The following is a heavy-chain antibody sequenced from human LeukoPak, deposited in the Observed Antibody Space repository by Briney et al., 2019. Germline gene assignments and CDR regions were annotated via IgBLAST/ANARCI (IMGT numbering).Heavy chain of an antibody. CDR2: TYYSGST. Sequence: KPSETLSLTCTVSGGSITSSTYYWGWIRQPPGKGLEWIGSTYYSGSTFYNPSLKSRVTISVDTSKNQFSLKLTSVTAADTAVYYCARRSSSYYFDYWGQGTLVTVPS. V-gene: IGHV4-39*01. J-gene: IGHJ4*02. CDR1: GGSITSSTYY. CDR3: ARRSSSYYFDY.